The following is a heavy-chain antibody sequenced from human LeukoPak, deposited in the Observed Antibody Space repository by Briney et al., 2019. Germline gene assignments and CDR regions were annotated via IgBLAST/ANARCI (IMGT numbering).Heavy chain of an antibody. J-gene: IGHJ4*02. CDR2: IYYSGST. V-gene: IGHV4-59*01. D-gene: IGHD6-19*01. CDR3: ARDRSSGWYGAHDY. Sequence: SETLSLTCTVSAGSISSYYWSWIRQPPGKGLEWIGYIYYSGSTNYNPSLESRVTISVDTSKNQFSLKPSSVTAADTAVYYCARDRSSGWYGAHDYWGQGTLVTVSS. CDR1: AGSISSYY.